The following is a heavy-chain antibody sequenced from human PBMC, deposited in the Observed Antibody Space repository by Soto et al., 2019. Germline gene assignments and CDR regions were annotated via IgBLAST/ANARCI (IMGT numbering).Heavy chain of an antibody. CDR1: GYTFTSYG. J-gene: IGHJ6*02. Sequence: ASVKVSCKASGYTFTSYGISWVRRAPGQGLEWMGWISAYNGNTNYAQKLQGRVTMTTDTSTSTAYMELRSLRSDDTAVYYCASWNDVSYYYGMDVWGQGTTVTVSS. V-gene: IGHV1-18*01. D-gene: IGHD1-1*01. CDR3: ASWNDVSYYYGMDV. CDR2: ISAYNGNT.